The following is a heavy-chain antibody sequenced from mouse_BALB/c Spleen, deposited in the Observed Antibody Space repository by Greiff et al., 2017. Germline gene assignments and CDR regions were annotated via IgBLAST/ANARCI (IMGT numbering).Heavy chain of an antibody. CDR2: INPYYGST. CDR3: ARGYDYAMDY. J-gene: IGHJ4*01. CDR1: GYSFTDYI. V-gene: IGHV1-39*01. D-gene: IGHD2-14*01. Sequence: VQLQQTGPELVKPGASVKISCKASGYSFTDYIMLWVKQSHGKSLEWIGNINPYYGSTSYNLKFKGKATLTVDKSSSTAYMQLNSLTSEDSAVYYCARGYDYAMDYWGQGTSVTVSS.